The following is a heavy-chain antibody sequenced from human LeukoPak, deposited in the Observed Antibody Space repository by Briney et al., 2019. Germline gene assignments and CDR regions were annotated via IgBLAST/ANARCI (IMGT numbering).Heavy chain of an antibody. CDR3: AGATGLGPSAFDI. J-gene: IGHJ3*02. Sequence: SETLSLTCTVSGGSISSYYWSWIRQPPGKGLEWIGYIYYSGSTNYNPSLKSRVTISVDTSKNQFSLKLSSVTAADTAVYYCAGATGLGPSAFDIWGQGTMVTVSS. CDR1: GGSISSYY. D-gene: IGHD1-26*01. V-gene: IGHV4-59*01. CDR2: IYYSGST.